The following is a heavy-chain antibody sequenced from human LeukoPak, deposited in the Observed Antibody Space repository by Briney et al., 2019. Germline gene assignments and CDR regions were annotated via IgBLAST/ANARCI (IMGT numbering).Heavy chain of an antibody. Sequence: PGGSLRLSCAASGFTFSNAWMSWVRQAPGKGLEWVGRIKSKTDGGTTDYAAPVKGRFTISRDDSKNALYLQMNSPKTEDTAVYYCTTGRLRRLFDYWGQGTLVTVSS. CDR1: GFTFSNAW. V-gene: IGHV3-15*01. CDR3: TTGRLRRLFDY. CDR2: IKSKTDGGTT. J-gene: IGHJ4*02. D-gene: IGHD4-17*01.